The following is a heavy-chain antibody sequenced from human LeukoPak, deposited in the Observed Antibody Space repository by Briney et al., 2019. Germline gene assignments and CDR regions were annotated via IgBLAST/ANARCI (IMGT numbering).Heavy chain of an antibody. CDR3: ARDHKRYYDFWSGYYTGWFDP. D-gene: IGHD3-3*01. CDR2: IFETGDT. V-gene: IGHV4-59*02. J-gene: IGHJ5*02. CDR1: GGSVSSYY. Sequence: SETLSLTCSVSGGSVSSYYWSWIRQPPGKGLEWIGYIFETGDTNYNPSLKSRVTISVDTSKNQFSLKLSSVTAADTAVYYCARDHKRYYDFWSGYYTGWFDPWGQGTLVTVSS.